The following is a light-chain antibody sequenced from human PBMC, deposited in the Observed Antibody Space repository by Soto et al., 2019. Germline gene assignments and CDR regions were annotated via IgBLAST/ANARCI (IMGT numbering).Light chain of an antibody. J-gene: IGLJ1*01. V-gene: IGLV2-14*03. CDR2: DVS. CDR1: SSDVGGYNY. CDR3: SSYTTSNTRQIV. Sequence: QSVLTQPASVSGSPGQSITISCTGTSSDVGGYNYVSWYQHHPGKAPKLMIYDVSNRPSGVSNRVSGSKSGNTASLTISGLQPEDEADYYCSSYTTSNTRQIVVGTGTKLTVL.